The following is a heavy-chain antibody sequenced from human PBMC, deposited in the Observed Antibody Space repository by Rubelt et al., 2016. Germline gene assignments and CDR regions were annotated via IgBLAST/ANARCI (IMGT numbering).Heavy chain of an antibody. CDR3: AREVAGTLDY. Sequence: GPEWVAVISYDGSNKYYADSVKGRFTISRDNAKNSLYLQMNSLRAEDTAVYYCAREVAGTLDYWGQGTLVTVSS. CDR2: ISYDGSNK. V-gene: IGHV3-30*04. J-gene: IGHJ4*02. D-gene: IGHD6-19*01.